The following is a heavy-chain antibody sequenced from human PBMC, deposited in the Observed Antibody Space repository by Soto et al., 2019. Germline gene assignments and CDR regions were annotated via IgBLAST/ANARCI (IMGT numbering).Heavy chain of an antibody. D-gene: IGHD3-16*01. CDR1: GFIFSRYW. CDR2: IKEDGSEK. Sequence: EVQLVESGGGLVQPGGSLRLSCAASGFIFSRYWMSWVRQAPGKGLEWVGNIKEDGSEKYYVDSMKGRFTISRDNAKDSLYLQMNSLRAEDTALYFCARDLGFHTFDSWGQGTLVTVSS. V-gene: IGHV3-7*01. CDR3: ARDLGFHTFDS. J-gene: IGHJ4*02.